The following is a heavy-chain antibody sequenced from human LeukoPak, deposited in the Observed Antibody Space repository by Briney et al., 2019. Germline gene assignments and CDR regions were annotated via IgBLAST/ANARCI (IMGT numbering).Heavy chain of an antibody. Sequence: SETLSLTCSVSGGSISTDYWSWIRQTPGKGLEEIGYIYNSGSPNYNPSLEGRVTMSIDTSKNHFSLKLSSVTAADTAVYYCMRGRYYEPIDSWGQGTLVTVSS. CDR2: IYNSGSP. CDR1: GGSISTDY. J-gene: IGHJ4*02. D-gene: IGHD3-3*01. V-gene: IGHV4-59*01. CDR3: MRGRYYEPIDS.